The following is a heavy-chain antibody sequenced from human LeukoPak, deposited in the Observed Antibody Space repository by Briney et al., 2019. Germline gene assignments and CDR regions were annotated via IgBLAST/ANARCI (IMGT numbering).Heavy chain of an antibody. D-gene: IGHD3-22*01. CDR3: VTYYFDSSGPKKNY. J-gene: IGHJ4*02. CDR1: GGSISSYY. CDR2: INHSGST. Sequence: SETLSLTCTVSGGSISSYYWSWIRQPPGKGLEWIGEINHSGSTNYNPSLKSRVTISVDTSKKQFSLKLSSVTAADTAVYYCVTYYFDSSGPKKNYWGQGTLVTVSS. V-gene: IGHV4-34*01.